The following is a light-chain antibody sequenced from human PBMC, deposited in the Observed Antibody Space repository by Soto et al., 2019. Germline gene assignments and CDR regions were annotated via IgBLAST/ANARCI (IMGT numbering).Light chain of an antibody. CDR3: QQHDNWPPV. CDR2: GAS. Sequence: EIVMTQSPATLSVSPGERATLSCRASQSIDSNLAWYQQRPGQSPRLLINGASNRAAGIPARFSGSGSGTEFTLPISSLQSEDFAVYFCQQHDNWPPVFGPGTKVDIK. CDR1: QSIDSN. V-gene: IGKV3-15*01. J-gene: IGKJ3*01.